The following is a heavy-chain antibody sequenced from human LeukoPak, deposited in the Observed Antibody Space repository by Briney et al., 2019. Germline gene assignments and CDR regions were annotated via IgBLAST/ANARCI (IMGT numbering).Heavy chain of an antibody. D-gene: IGHD3-3*01. V-gene: IGHV1-2*02. CDR1: GYTFTGYY. Sequence: ASVKVSCKASGYTFTGYYMHWVRQAPGRGLEWMGWINPNSGGTNYAQKFQGRVTMTRDTSISTAYMELSRLRSDDTAVYYCARDPSIYYDFWGGDGYYYMDVWGKGTTVTVSS. CDR2: INPNSGGT. J-gene: IGHJ6*03. CDR3: ARDPSIYYDFWGGDGYYYMDV.